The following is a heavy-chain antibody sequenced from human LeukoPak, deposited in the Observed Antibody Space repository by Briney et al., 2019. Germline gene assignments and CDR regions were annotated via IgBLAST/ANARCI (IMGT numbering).Heavy chain of an antibody. J-gene: IGHJ3*02. V-gene: IGHV3-23*01. D-gene: IGHD3-10*01. CDR1: GFTFSSYA. CDR3: ARRELSRAFDI. CDR2: ISSTGYST. Sequence: GGSLRLSCAASGFTFSSYAMSWVRQAPGKGLEWVSAISSTGYSTYYADSVKGRFAISRDNSKNTLYLQMNSLRAGDTAVYYCARRELSRAFDIWGQGTMVTVSS.